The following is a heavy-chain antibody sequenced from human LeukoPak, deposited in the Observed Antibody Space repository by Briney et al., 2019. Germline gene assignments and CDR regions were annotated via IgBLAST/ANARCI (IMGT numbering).Heavy chain of an antibody. CDR3: ARCSYGSGSYYSRTYYYYGMDV. CDR2: IYHSGST. J-gene: IGHJ6*04. CDR1: GGSISSGGYS. D-gene: IGHD3-10*01. Sequence: SQTLSLTCAVSGGSISSGGYSWSWLRQPPGRGLEWIGYIYHSGSTYYNPSLKSRVTISVDRSKNQFSLKLSSVTAADTAVYYCARCSYGSGSYYSRTYYYYGMDVWGKGTTVTVSS. V-gene: IGHV4-30-2*01.